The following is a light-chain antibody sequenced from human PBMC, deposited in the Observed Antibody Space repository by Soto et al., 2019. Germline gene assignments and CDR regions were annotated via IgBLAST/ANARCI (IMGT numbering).Light chain of an antibody. Sequence: QSVLTQPASVSGSPGQTVTISCTGTSSDVGGYNYVSWYQQHPGKAPKLLIYEVSNRPSGVSTRFSGSKSGNTASLTISGLQGEDEADYFCYSYSRSSTLVFGGGTQLTVL. CDR3: YSYSRSSTLV. J-gene: IGLJ2*01. V-gene: IGLV2-14*01. CDR2: EVS. CDR1: SSDVGGYNY.